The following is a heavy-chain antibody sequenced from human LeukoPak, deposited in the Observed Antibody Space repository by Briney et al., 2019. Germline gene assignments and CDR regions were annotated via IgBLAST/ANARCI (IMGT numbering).Heavy chain of an antibody. CDR2: ISYNERM. CDR3: ERGYCSDDICAVFPS. CDR1: GVSVTSYY. Sequence: SETLSLTCSVSGVSVTSYYWNWVRQRPGKGLEWIGYISYNERMDYGPTLKSRVTMSLDTSKNQFSLKLTSVTAADTGMYYCERGYCSDDICAVFPSWGQGTLVTVSS. V-gene: IGHV4-59*02. J-gene: IGHJ5*02. D-gene: IGHD2-15*01.